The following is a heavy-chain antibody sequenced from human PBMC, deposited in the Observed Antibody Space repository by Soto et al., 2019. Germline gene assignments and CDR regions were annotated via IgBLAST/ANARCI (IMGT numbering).Heavy chain of an antibody. V-gene: IGHV3-48*02. Sequence: GGSLRLSCAASGFTFSSYSMNWVRQAPGKGLEWVSYISSSSSTIYYADSVKGRFTISRDNAKNSLYLQMNSLRDEDTAVYYCARGASTYYDFWSGYYLNAFDIWGQGTMVTVSS. CDR1: GFTFSSYS. D-gene: IGHD3-3*01. CDR2: ISSSSSTI. J-gene: IGHJ3*02. CDR3: ARGASTYYDFWSGYYLNAFDI.